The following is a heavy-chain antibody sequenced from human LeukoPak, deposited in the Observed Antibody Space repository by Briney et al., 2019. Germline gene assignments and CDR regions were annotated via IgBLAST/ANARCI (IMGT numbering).Heavy chain of an antibody. CDR1: GDSISSYY. CDR2: IYTSGST. V-gene: IGHV4-4*09. D-gene: IGHD2-15*01. J-gene: IGHJ6*03. CDR3: ARHPILRVYMDV. Sequence: SETLSLTCTVSGDSISSYYWSWIRQPPGKGLEWIGYIYTSGSTNYNPSLKSRVTMSVDTSKNQFSLKLRSVIAADTAVYYCARHPILRVYMDVWGKGTTVTVSS.